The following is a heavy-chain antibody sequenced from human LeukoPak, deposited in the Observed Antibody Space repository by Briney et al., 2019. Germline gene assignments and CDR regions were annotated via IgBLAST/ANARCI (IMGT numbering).Heavy chain of an antibody. CDR3: ARVGRGIGGSGSYVD. V-gene: IGHV4-30-4*01. J-gene: IGHJ4*02. CDR1: GGSISSGDYY. Sequence: PSETLSLTCTVSGGSISSGDYYWSWIRQPPGKGLEWIGYIYYSGSTYYNPSLKSRVTISVDTSKNQFSLKLSSVTAADTAVYYCARVGRGIGGSGSYVDWGQETLVTVSS. CDR2: IYYSGST. D-gene: IGHD3-10*01.